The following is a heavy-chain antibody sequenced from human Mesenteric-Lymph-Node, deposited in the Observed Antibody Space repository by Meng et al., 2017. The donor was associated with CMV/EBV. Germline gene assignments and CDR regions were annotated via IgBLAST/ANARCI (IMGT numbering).Heavy chain of an antibody. D-gene: IGHD1/OR15-1a*01. V-gene: IGHV3-30*02. CDR3: ARNWNIDY. CDR2: IRYDGSKK. CDR1: GFTFNNYD. Sequence: GESLKISCAASGFTFNNYDMNWVRQAPGKGLEWVALIRYDGSKKYYADSVKGRFTISRDNSRETLYLQMNSLRAEDTAVYYCARNWNIDYWGQGALVTVSS. J-gene: IGHJ4*02.